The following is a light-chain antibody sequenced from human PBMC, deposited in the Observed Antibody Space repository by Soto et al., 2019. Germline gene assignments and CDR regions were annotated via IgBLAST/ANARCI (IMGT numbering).Light chain of an antibody. CDR1: GGSIASTY. Sequence: NFMLTQPHSVSESPGRTVTISCTRSGGSIASTYVQWYQQRPGSAPTTVIFEDNRRPSGVPDRFSGSIDSSSNSASLTISGLAAADEADYYWQSYQGPSLVFGGGTKLTVL. J-gene: IGLJ3*02. V-gene: IGLV6-57*04. CDR3: QSYQGPSLV. CDR2: EDN.